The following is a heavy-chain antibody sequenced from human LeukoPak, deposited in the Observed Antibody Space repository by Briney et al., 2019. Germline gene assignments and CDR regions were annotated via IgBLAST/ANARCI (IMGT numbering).Heavy chain of an antibody. CDR1: GGTFSSYA. J-gene: IGHJ1*01. Sequence: SVKVSCKASGGTFSSYAISWVRQAPGQGLEWMGRIIPILGIANYAQKSQGRVTTTADKSTSTAYMELSSLRSEDTAVYYCARNYYDSSGSLQHWGQGTLVTVSS. CDR2: IIPILGIA. D-gene: IGHD3-22*01. V-gene: IGHV1-69*04. CDR3: ARNYYDSSGSLQH.